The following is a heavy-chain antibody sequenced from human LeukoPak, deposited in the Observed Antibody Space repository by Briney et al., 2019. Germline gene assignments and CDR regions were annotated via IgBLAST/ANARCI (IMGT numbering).Heavy chain of an antibody. Sequence: SVKVSCKTSGGTFSSYASSWVRQAPGQGLEWMGTIIPILGTANYAQKFEGRVTIAADKSTNTAYMEVNSLRSDDTAVYYCARDLGYGAGSFYNVFFDYWGQGTLVTVSS. J-gene: IGHJ4*02. D-gene: IGHD3-10*01. CDR2: IIPILGTA. V-gene: IGHV1-69*04. CDR1: GGTFSSYA. CDR3: ARDLGYGAGSFYNVFFDY.